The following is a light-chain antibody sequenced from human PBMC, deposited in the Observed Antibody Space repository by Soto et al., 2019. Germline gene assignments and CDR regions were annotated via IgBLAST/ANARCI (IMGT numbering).Light chain of an antibody. CDR2: ATS. J-gene: IGKJ1*01. Sequence: DIVLTQSPGTLSSSPGERATLSFRASQSISSNFLAWYQQKPGQAPRLLIYATSSRATGIPGRFSGSGSGTDFTLTISRLEPEDFAVYYCQQYSSSWTFGQGTKVDIK. V-gene: IGKV3-20*01. CDR1: QSISSNF. CDR3: QQYSSSWT.